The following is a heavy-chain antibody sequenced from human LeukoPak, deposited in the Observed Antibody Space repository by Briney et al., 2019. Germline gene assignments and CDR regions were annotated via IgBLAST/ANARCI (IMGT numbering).Heavy chain of an antibody. V-gene: IGHV1-8*03. CDR1: GYTFISHD. J-gene: IGHJ5*02. D-gene: IGHD5-12*01. CDR3: ARAGRFDSGHAWFDP. CDR2: INPNSGNT. Sequence: ASVKVSCKASGYTFISHDINWVRQAAGQGLEWMGWINPNSGNTGYAQKFQGRVTFTRNTSISTAYMELSSLRSEDTAVYYCARAGRFDSGHAWFDPWGQGTLVTVS.